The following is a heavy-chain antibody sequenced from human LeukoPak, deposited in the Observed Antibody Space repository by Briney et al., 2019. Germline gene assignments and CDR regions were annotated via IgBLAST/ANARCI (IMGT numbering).Heavy chain of an antibody. CDR1: GFIFSSFG. Sequence: QPGGSLRLSCAASGFIFSSFGMHWVRQAPGKGLEWVAFIRFDGSNKYYGGSVKGRFTISRDNSKNTLYLQINSPRADDTAVYYCAKDRGDYTDWFDPWGQGTLVTVSS. V-gene: IGHV3-30*02. CDR2: IRFDGSNK. CDR3: AKDRGDYTDWFDP. D-gene: IGHD4-17*01. J-gene: IGHJ5*02.